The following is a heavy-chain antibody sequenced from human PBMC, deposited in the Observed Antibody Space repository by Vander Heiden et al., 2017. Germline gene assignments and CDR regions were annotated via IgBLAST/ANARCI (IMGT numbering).Heavy chain of an antibody. D-gene: IGHD7-27*01. Sequence: VQLQESGTGLVKHSETLSLACTVSGVSISSYDWGWIRQPPGKGLEWIGNSYDSVTTNYNPSLKSRVTISVDTSKNQFSLKMTSVTAANAAVYCWGRSELGTQTRSDYWGQGTLVTVSA. CDR3: GRSELGTQTRSDY. CDR1: GVSISSYD. J-gene: IGHJ4*02. V-gene: IGHV4-59*12. CDR2: SYDSVTT.